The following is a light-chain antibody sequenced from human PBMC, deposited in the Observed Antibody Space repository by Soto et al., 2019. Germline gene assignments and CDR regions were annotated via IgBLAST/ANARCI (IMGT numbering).Light chain of an antibody. V-gene: IGKV4-1*01. CDR2: WAS. CDR3: QQYYSSPET. J-gene: IGKJ2*01. Sequence: DFVMTQSPDSLAVSLGEGATINCKSSRSVLYNSNNKNYLAWYQHKPGQPPKLLIYWASTRASGVPDRFSGSGSGTDFTLTITNLQAEDVAVYYCQQYYSSPETFGQGTRVEIK. CDR1: RSVLYNSNNKNY.